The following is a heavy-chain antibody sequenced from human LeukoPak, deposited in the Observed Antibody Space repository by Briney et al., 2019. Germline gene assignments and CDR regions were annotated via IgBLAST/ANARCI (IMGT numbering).Heavy chain of an antibody. CDR2: ISGSGGST. CDR3: ARVGGTGDGVY. D-gene: IGHD7-27*01. Sequence: GGSLRLSCAASGFTFSNYVLGWVRQAPGKGLEWVSSISGSGGSTYYADSVKGRFTISRDNAKNSLYLQMNSLRAEDTAVYYCARVGGTGDGVYWGQGTLVTVSS. J-gene: IGHJ4*02. V-gene: IGHV3-23*01. CDR1: GFTFSNYV.